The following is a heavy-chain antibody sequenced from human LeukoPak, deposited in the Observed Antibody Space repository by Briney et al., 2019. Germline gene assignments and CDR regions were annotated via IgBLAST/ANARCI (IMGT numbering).Heavy chain of an antibody. Sequence: GGSLRLSCAASGFTFSSYAMNWVRQAPGKGLEWVSVISSSGGTTYYSDSVKGRFIISRDNSKNTLYLQMNSLRAEDTAVYYCAKAGIAVPATPEYCGQGTQVTVSS. V-gene: IGHV3-23*01. CDR1: GFTFSSYA. D-gene: IGHD6-19*01. CDR3: AKAGIAVPATPEY. CDR2: ISSSGGTT. J-gene: IGHJ4*02.